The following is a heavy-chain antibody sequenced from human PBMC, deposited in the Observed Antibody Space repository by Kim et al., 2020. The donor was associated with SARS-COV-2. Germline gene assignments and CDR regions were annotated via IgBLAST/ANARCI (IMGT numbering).Heavy chain of an antibody. J-gene: IGHJ2*01. CDR1: GGSISSSDYY. CDR2: IYYSGST. Sequence: SETLSLTCSVSGGSISSSDYYWGWIRQPPGKGLEWIATIYYSGSTYYNPSLKGRVTISVDTSKKQFSLRLSSLTAADAAGYYCARHLRNWYFDLWGRGTLVTVSS. CDR3: ARHLRNWYFDL. V-gene: IGHV4-39*01.